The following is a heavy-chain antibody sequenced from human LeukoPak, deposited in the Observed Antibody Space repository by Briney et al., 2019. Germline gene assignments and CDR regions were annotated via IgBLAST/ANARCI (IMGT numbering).Heavy chain of an antibody. CDR3: ARVSGWYSFAIDY. CDR2: ISGSGGST. Sequence: GGSLRLSCVASGFTFSSYAMKWVRQAPGKGLEWVSGISGSGGSTYYADSVKGRFTISRDNSKNTLYLQMNSLRAEDTAVYYCARVSGWYSFAIDYWGQGTLVTVSS. V-gene: IGHV3-23*01. D-gene: IGHD6-19*01. J-gene: IGHJ4*02. CDR1: GFTFSSYA.